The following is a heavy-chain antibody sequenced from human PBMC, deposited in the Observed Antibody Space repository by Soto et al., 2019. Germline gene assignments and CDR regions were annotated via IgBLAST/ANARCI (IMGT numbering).Heavy chain of an antibody. D-gene: IGHD5-12*01. J-gene: IGHJ4*02. Sequence: SVKVSCKASRGTFRSYAISWVRQAPGQGLEWMGGIIPIFGTANYAQKFQGRVTITADESTSTAYMELSSLRSEDTAVYYCARGPYSGYDSAIDYWGQGTLVTVSS. CDR3: ARGPYSGYDSAIDY. CDR2: IIPIFGTA. V-gene: IGHV1-69*13. CDR1: RGTFRSYA.